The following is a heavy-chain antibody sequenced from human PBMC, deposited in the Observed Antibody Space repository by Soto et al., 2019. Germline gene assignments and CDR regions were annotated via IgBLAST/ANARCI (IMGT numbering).Heavy chain of an antibody. Sequence: GGSLRLSGVASGFTFSNYNMNWVRQAPGKGLECVSHISGSSIYIHYADSVRGRFTISRDNAKNSVYLQMDSLRVEDTAVYYCAREGALKPFSSWGQGP. J-gene: IGHJ5*02. CDR1: GFTFSNYN. V-gene: IGHV3-21*01. CDR2: ISGSSIYI. CDR3: AREGALKPFSS.